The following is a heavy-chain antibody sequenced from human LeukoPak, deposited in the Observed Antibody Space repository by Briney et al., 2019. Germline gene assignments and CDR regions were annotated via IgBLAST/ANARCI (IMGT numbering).Heavy chain of an antibody. CDR3: ARDRRSGYSSGWYPFDP. V-gene: IGHV3-7*03. D-gene: IGHD6-19*01. J-gene: IGHJ5*02. CDR1: GFTFSSYW. CDR2: IKQDGSEK. Sequence: GGSLRLSCAASGFTFSSYWMSWVRQAPGKGLEWVANIKQDGSEKYYVDPVKGRFTISRDNAKNSLYLQMNSLRAEDTAVYYCARDRRSGYSSGWYPFDPWGQGTLVTVSS.